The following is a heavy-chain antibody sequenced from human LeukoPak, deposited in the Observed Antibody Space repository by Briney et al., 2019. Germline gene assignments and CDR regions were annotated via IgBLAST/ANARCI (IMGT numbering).Heavy chain of an antibody. CDR3: ARADWDTAMIDY. CDR1: GFTFSSYE. Sequence: PGGSLRLSCAASGFTFSSYEMNWVRQAPGKGLEWVSSISSSSSYIYYADSVKGRFTISRDNAKKSLYLQMNGLRAEDTAVYYCARADWDTAMIDYWGQGTLVTVSS. J-gene: IGHJ4*02. V-gene: IGHV3-21*01. D-gene: IGHD5-18*01. CDR2: ISSSSSYI.